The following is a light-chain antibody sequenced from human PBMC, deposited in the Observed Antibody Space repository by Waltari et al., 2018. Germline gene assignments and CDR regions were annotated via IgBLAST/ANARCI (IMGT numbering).Light chain of an antibody. J-gene: IGKJ1*01. Sequence: EIVLTQSPGTLSLSPGERATLSCRASQSVSKYFAWYQQKPGQAPRILIYEASTMATGIPDSLRCSGWGTDLSLSSSRLEPEEFAVYYGQKYGTLPGTFGQGTKVQMK. CDR3: QKYGTLPGT. CDR1: QSVSKY. CDR2: EAS. V-gene: IGKV3-20*01.